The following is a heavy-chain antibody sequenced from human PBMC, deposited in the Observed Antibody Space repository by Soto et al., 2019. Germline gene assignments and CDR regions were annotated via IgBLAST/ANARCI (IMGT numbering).Heavy chain of an antibody. J-gene: IGHJ6*02. CDR3: ATYGMDV. V-gene: IGHV3-11*06. Sequence: GGSMRLSCVVSGGSFSDFYMSWIRKAPGKGLEWVSHISTDSSNTKYGDSVKGRFTVSRDNAKRSLYLQMNSLRVEDTCIYYCATYGMDVWGQGTTVTVSS. CDR1: GGSFSDFY. CDR2: ISTDSSNT.